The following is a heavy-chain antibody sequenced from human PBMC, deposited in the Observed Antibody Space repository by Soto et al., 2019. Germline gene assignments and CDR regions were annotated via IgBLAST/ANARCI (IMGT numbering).Heavy chain of an antibody. CDR1: GYTFTSYA. Sequence: ASVKVSCKASGYTFTSYAMHWVRQAPGQRLEWMGWINAGNGNTKYSQKFQGRVTITRDTSASTAYMELSSLRSEDTAVYYCARPTPEGDAFDIWGQGTMVTVSS. CDR3: ARPTPEGDAFDI. J-gene: IGHJ3*02. CDR2: INAGNGNT. V-gene: IGHV1-3*01.